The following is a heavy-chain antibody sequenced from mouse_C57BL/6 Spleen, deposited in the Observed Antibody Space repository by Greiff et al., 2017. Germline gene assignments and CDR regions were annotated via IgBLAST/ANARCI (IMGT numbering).Heavy chain of an antibody. Sequence: VMLVESGPGLVAPSQSLSITCTVSGFSLTSYAISWVRQPPGKGLEWLGVIWTGGGTNYNSALKSRLSISKDNSKSQVFLKMNSLQTDDTARYYCASLTGKGGYAMDYWGQGTSVTVSS. CDR1: GFSLTSYA. J-gene: IGHJ4*01. CDR3: ASLTGKGGYAMDY. V-gene: IGHV2-9-1*01. D-gene: IGHD4-1*01. CDR2: IWTGGGT.